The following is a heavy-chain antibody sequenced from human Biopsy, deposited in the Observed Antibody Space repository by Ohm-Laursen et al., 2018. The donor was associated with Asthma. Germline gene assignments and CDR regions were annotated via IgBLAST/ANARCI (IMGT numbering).Heavy chain of an antibody. J-gene: IGHJ1*01. V-gene: IGHV3-7*01. CDR2: IKHDGSEK. D-gene: IGHD3-3*01. Sequence: SLGLSCTASGFTFGDYWMSWVRQVPGKGLEWVANIKHDGSEKNHVDSLKGRFTISRDNAKNLLFLQMNSLRAEDTAVYYCARTFHFWSPYHAEHYQLWGQGTLVTVSS. CDR3: ARTFHFWSPYHAEHYQL. CDR1: GFTFGDYW.